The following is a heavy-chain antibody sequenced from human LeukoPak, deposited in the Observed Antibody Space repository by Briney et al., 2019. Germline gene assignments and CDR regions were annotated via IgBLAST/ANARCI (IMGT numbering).Heavy chain of an antibody. J-gene: IGHJ3*01. CDR3: ARGLSGHYAFDV. D-gene: IGHD1-26*01. Sequence: GETLRLSCAASGFTFSDYWVHWVRQPPGEGLVWVSRINSGGSSTSYADFVKGRFTISRDDAKNTLYLQMNILRAEDTAVYYCARGLSGHYAFDVWGRGTMVTVSS. CDR2: INSGGSST. CDR1: GFTFSDYW. V-gene: IGHV3-74*01.